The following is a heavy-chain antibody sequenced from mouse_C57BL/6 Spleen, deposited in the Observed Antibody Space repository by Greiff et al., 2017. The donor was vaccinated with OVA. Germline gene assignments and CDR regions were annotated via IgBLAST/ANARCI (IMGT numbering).Heavy chain of an antibody. CDR3: ASLPTYFDY. CDR2: ISSGGSYT. D-gene: IGHD2-10*01. CDR1: GFTFSSYG. V-gene: IGHV5-6*01. J-gene: IGHJ2*01. Sequence: EVKLVESGGDLVKPGGSLKLSCAASGFTFSSYGMSWVRQTPDKRLEWVATISSGGSYTNYPDSVKGRFTISRDNAKNTLYLQMSSLKSDDTAMYYCASLPTYFDYWGKGTTLTVSS.